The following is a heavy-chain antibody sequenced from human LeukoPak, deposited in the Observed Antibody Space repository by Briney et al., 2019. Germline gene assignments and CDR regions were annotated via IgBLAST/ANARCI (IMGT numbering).Heavy chain of an antibody. CDR3: AGTMISPFDI. D-gene: IGHD3-22*01. CDR1: GFTFSSYA. Sequence: GGSLRLSCAASGFTFSSYAMHWVRQAPGKGLEYVSAISSNGGSTYYANSVTGRFTISRDNSKNTLYLQMGSLRAEDMAVYYCAGTMISPFDIWGQGTMVTVSS. J-gene: IGHJ3*02. CDR2: ISSNGGST. V-gene: IGHV3-64*01.